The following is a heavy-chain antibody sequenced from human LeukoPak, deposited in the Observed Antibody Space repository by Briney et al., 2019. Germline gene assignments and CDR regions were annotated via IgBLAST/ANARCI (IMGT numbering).Heavy chain of an antibody. D-gene: IGHD4-23*01. Sequence: GGSLRLSCAASGFTFSNYGMHWVRKAPGKGLEWVAFIWYDGSNKYYADSVKGRFTISRDNSKITVYLQMNSLRAEDTAVYYCAKVLAVTSYGAKSVFDHWGQGTLVTVSS. CDR3: AKVLAVTSYGAKSVFDH. CDR1: GFTFSNYG. J-gene: IGHJ4*02. V-gene: IGHV3-30*02. CDR2: IWYDGSNK.